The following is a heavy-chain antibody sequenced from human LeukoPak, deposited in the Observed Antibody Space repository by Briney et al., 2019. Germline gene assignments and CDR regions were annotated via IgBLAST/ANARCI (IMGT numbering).Heavy chain of an antibody. CDR1: GFTFSSYW. CDR3: ARAVGRYCSSTSCLAV. V-gene: IGHV3-74*01. J-gene: IGHJ6*02. Sequence: GGSLRLSCAASGFTFSSYWMHWVRHAPGKGLVWVSRISSDGSSTSYADSVKGRFTISRDNAKNTLYLQMNSLRAEDTAVYYCARAVGRYCSSTSCLAVWGQGTTVTVSS. D-gene: IGHD2-2*01. CDR2: ISSDGSST.